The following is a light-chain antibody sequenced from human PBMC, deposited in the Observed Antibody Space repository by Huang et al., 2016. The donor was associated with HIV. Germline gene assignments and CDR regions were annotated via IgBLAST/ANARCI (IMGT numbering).Light chain of an antibody. CDR2: GAS. J-gene: IGKJ1*01. Sequence: EIVMTQSPATLSVSPGERAILLCRASQNIDTNVACYQQKPGQAPRLLIFGASTRATGISGRFTGGGSETEFTLTINSVQSEDVAMYYCHQYNDWPPWTFGQGTRVEI. V-gene: IGKV3-15*01. CDR1: QNIDTN. CDR3: HQYNDWPPWT.